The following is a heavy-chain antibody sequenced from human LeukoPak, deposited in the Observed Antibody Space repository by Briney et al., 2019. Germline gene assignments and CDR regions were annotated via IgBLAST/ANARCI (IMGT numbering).Heavy chain of an antibody. CDR1: GFTFSSYE. CDR3: AREGRTLTGYPFDY. J-gene: IGHJ4*02. V-gene: IGHV3-48*03. CDR2: ISISGSTR. Sequence: GGSLRLSCAASGFTFSSYEMNWVRQAPGKGLEWISYISISGSTRYYADSVKGRFTISRDDAKNSLYVQMNSLRVEDTAVYCCAREGRTLTGYPFDYWGQGTLVTVSS. D-gene: IGHD3-9*01.